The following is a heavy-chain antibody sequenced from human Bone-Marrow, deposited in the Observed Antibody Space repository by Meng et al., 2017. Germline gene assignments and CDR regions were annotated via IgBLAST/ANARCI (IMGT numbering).Heavy chain of an antibody. CDR3: ATGAAAADH. CDR1: GLSFTDAW. D-gene: IGHD6-13*01. Sequence: ELEVGGLGGGLVKPGGSLRLSCVASGLSFTDAWMSWVRQAPGKGLEWVGRIKRNSDGGTIDYAAPVKGRFTISRDDSKNTLYLQMDSLITEDTAVYFCATGAAAADHWGQGTLVTVSS. J-gene: IGHJ4*02. CDR2: IKRNSDGGTI. V-gene: IGHV3-15*01.